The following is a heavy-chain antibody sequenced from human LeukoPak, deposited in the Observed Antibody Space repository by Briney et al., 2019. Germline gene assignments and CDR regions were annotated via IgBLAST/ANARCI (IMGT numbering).Heavy chain of an antibody. CDR1: GFTFSNYA. J-gene: IGHJ3*01. D-gene: IGHD2-2*01. Sequence: TGGSLRLSCAASGFTFSNYALHWVRQAPGKGLEWVSVISYDGSDKYYADSVKGRFTISRDNSEDTLYLQMNSLRAEDTADYYCARAYCGSSSCRIGASDVWGQGTMVTVSS. V-gene: IGHV3-30-3*01. CDR3: ARAYCGSSSCRIGASDV. CDR2: ISYDGSDK.